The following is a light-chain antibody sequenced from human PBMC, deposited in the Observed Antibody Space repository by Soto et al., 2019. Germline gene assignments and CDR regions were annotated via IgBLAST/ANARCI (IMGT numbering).Light chain of an antibody. CDR3: QQYDTLPLT. Sequence: DIQMTQSPSSLSASVGDRVTITCQASQDISNYLNWYQQKPGKAPKLLISDTSNLQIGVPSRFKGGGSGTDFTFTISSLQPEDLATYYCQQYDTLPLTFGGGTKVEIK. J-gene: IGKJ4*01. V-gene: IGKV1-33*01. CDR2: DTS. CDR1: QDISNY.